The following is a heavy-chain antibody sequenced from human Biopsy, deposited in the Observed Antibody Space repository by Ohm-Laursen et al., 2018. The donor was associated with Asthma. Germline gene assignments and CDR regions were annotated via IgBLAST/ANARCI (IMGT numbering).Heavy chain of an antibody. Sequence: SLRLSCAASGFTSNSYGMHWVRQAPGKGLEWVAVMSFDGRQTYYADSVKGRFTISRDNSKNTLYLQMNSLRAEDTAVYYCAKERYYDFWSGYPIWGQGTMVTVSS. CDR3: AKERYYDFWSGYPI. D-gene: IGHD3-3*01. J-gene: IGHJ3*02. V-gene: IGHV3-30*18. CDR2: MSFDGRQT. CDR1: GFTSNSYG.